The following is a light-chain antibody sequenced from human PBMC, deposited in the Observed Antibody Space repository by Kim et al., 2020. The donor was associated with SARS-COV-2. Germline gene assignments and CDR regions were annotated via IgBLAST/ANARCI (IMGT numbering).Light chain of an antibody. Sequence: SPGERGTLSIRASQIVSSSFLAWYQQKPGQTPRLRIYGASGRATGIPDRFSGSVSGTEFTLTISRLEPEDFSVYYCQQYGTTPITFGQGTRLEIK. J-gene: IGKJ5*01. CDR2: GAS. CDR3: QQYGTTPIT. CDR1: QIVSSSF. V-gene: IGKV3-20*01.